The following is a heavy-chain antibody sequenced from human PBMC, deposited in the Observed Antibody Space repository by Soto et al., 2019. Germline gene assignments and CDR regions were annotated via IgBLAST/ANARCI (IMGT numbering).Heavy chain of an antibody. CDR1: GYTFTSYG. V-gene: IGHV1-18*01. D-gene: IGHD2-15*01. J-gene: IGHJ4*02. Sequence: GASVKVSLKASGYTFTSYGISWVRQAPGQSLEWMGWISAYNGNTNYAQKLQGRVTMTTDTSTSTAYMELRSLRSDDTAVYYCARAQVEYCSGGSCATDYWGQGTLVTVSS. CDR3: ARAQVEYCSGGSCATDY. CDR2: ISAYNGNT.